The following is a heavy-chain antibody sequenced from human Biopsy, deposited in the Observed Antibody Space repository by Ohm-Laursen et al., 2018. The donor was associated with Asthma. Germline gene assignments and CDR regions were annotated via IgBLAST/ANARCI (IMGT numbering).Heavy chain of an antibody. J-gene: IGHJ4*02. CDR3: ARDSGYYYGSGTYSGGFSLEY. Sequence: SLRLSCTASGFSFSNFGMHWVRQAPGKGLEWVAVIAYDGSDKFYADSVKGRFSISRDNSKNTLYLEMNSLRAEDTARYYCARDSGYYYGSGTYSGGFSLEYWGQGTLVIVSS. V-gene: IGHV3-30*03. CDR1: GFSFSNFG. CDR2: IAYDGSDK. D-gene: IGHD3-10*01.